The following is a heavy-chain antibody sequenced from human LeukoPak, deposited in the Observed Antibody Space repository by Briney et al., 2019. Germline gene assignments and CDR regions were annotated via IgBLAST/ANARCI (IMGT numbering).Heavy chain of an antibody. CDR3: ARFYSWQLVGFDP. J-gene: IGHJ5*02. V-gene: IGHV4-61*08. D-gene: IGHD6-13*01. CDR1: GGSISSGGYY. Sequence: SETLSLTCTVSGGSISSGGYYWSWIRQHPGKGLEWIGYIYYSGSTNYNPSLKSRVTISVDTSKNQFSLKLSSVTAADTAVYYCARFYSWQLVGFDPWGQGTLVTVSS. CDR2: IYYSGST.